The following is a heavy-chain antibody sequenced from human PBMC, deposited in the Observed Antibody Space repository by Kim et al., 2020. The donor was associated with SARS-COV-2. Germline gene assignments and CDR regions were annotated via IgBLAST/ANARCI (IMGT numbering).Heavy chain of an antibody. J-gene: IGHJ5*02. D-gene: IGHD2-15*01. V-gene: IGHV3-49*02. Sequence: GGTTEYAASVKGRFTISRDDSKSIAYLQMNSLKTEDTAVYYCTRGIDADPWGQGTLVTVSS. CDR2: GGTT. CDR3: TRGIDADP.